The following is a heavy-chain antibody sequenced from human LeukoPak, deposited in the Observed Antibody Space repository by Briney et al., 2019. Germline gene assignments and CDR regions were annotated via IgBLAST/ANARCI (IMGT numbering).Heavy chain of an antibody. J-gene: IGHJ4*02. Sequence: SETLSLTWTVSGGSVSSYFWSWIRQPPGKGLEWIGYISYSESTNYNPSLKSRVTISLDTSKNQFSLKLSSVTAADTAVYYCAREEAWVIDNWGRGTLVTVSS. CDR2: ISYSEST. D-gene: IGHD4-23*01. CDR3: AREEAWVIDN. CDR1: GGSVSSYF. V-gene: IGHV4-59*02.